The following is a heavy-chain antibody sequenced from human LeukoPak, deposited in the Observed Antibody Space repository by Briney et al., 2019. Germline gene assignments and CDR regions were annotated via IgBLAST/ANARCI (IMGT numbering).Heavy chain of an antibody. J-gene: IGHJ4*02. Sequence: SGPTLVNPTQTLTLTCTFSGFSLSTSGVGVAWIRQPPGKALEWLALIYWDDDKRYSPSLKSRLTITKDTSKNQVVLTLTNMDPVGTATYYCALDTYYDILTGSGYFDYWGQGTLVTVSS. V-gene: IGHV2-5*02. CDR1: GFSLSTSGVG. CDR3: ALDTYYDILTGSGYFDY. D-gene: IGHD3-9*01. CDR2: IYWDDDK.